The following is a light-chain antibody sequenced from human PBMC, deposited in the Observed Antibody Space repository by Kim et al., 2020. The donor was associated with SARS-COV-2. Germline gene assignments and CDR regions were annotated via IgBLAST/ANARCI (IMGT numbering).Light chain of an antibody. J-gene: IGKJ4*01. Sequence: PEESASRSSKASEGVSRHQLTWYHQKTGQAPRLLIFGASSRATGIPDRFSGSGSGTDFTLTISRLEPEDFAVYCCQQYGSTPPIFGGGTKVDIK. CDR2: GAS. CDR1: EGVSRHQ. V-gene: IGKV3-20*01. CDR3: QQYGSTPPI.